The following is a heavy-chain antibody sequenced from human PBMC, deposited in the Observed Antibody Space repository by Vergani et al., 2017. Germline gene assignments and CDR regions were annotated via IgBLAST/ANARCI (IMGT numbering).Heavy chain of an antibody. CDR1: GGSISSGSYY. CDR3: AMVSVVPAAIGGISYYYYMDV. J-gene: IGHJ6*03. CDR2: IYTSGST. V-gene: IGHV4-61*02. Sequence: QVQLQESGPGLVKPSQTLSLTCTVSGGSISSGSYYWSWIRQPAGKGLEWIGRIYTSGSTNYNPSLKSRVTISVDTSKNQFSLKLSSVTTADTAVYYCAMVSVVPAAIGGISYYYYMDVWGKGTTVTVSS. D-gene: IGHD2-2*02.